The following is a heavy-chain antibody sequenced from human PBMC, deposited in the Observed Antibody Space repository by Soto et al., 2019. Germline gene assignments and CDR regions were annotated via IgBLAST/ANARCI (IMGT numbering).Heavy chain of an antibody. CDR2: IHYSGST. CDR3: ARGGYTVTTRYYYGMDV. V-gene: IGHV4-30-4*01. CDR1: VGSITSGDDY. J-gene: IGHJ6*02. Sequence: QVQLQESGPGLVKPSQTLSLTCTVSVGSITSGDDYWSWIRQPPGKGLEWIAYIHYSGSTYYNPSLKSRVTISVDTSKNQFSLKLSSVTAADTAVYYCARGGYTVTTRYYYGMDVWGQGTTVTVSS. D-gene: IGHD4-4*01.